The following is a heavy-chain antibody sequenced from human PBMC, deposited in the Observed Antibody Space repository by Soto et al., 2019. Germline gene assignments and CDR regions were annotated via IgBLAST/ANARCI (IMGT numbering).Heavy chain of an antibody. Sequence: PSETLSLTCTVSGGSISSSSYYWGWIRQPPGKGLEWIGSIYYSGSTYYNPSLKSRVTISVDTSKNQFSLKLSSVTAADAAVYYCARHVPSVSTIPTDFEYRGQGTLVTVSS. D-gene: IGHD3-9*01. V-gene: IGHV4-39*01. CDR1: GGSISSSSYY. CDR2: IYYSGST. CDR3: ARHVPSVSTIPTDFEY. J-gene: IGHJ4*02.